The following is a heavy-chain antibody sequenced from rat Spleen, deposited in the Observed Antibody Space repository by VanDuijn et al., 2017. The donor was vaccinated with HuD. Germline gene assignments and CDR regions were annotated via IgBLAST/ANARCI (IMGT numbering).Heavy chain of an antibody. CDR2: ISYDGSST. CDR3: TTFLGAVFDD. J-gene: IGHJ2*01. D-gene: IGHD5-1*01. V-gene: IGHV5-20*01. CDR1: GFTFSNYD. Sequence: EVQLVESGGGLVQPGGSMKLSCAASGFTFSNYDMAWVRQAPTKGLEWVASISYDGSSTYYRDSVKGRFTISRDNAKSTLYLQMDSLRSEDTATYYCTTFLGAVFDDWGQGVMVTVSS.